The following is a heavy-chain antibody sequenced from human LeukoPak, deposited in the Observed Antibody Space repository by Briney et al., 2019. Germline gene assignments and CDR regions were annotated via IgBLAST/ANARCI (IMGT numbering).Heavy chain of an antibody. V-gene: IGHV4-39*07. Sequence: PSETLSLTCTVSGDSFTSVTDYWAWIRQPPGKGLEWIASGDYSGGTYYNPSLESRVAMSADMSKNQISLKLSSVTAADTAVYYCARDGGSSSWYYYDYWGQGTLVTVSS. J-gene: IGHJ4*02. CDR2: GDYSGGT. D-gene: IGHD6-13*01. CDR1: GDSFTSVTDY. CDR3: ARDGGSSSWYYYDY.